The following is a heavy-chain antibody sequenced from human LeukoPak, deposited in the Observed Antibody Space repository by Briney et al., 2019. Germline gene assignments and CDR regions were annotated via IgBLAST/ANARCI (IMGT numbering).Heavy chain of an antibody. J-gene: IGHJ1*01. CDR3: AKEGGITMIVVVPPKH. CDR2: ISYDGSNK. Sequence: GGSLRLSCAASGFTFSSYGMHWVRQAPGKGLEWVAVISYDGSNKYYADSVKGRFTISRDNSKNTLYLQMNSLRAEDTAVYYCAKEGGITMIVVVPPKHWGQGTLVTVSS. D-gene: IGHD3-22*01. CDR1: GFTFSSYG. V-gene: IGHV3-30*18.